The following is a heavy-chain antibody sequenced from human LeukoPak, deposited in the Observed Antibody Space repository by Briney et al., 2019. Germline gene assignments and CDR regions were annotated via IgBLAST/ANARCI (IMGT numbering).Heavy chain of an antibody. J-gene: IGHJ5*02. Sequence: GRSLRLSCAASGFSFRKYGMHWVRQAPGKGLERVAVISYDGNNRYYADSVKGRLTSSRDNSKNTLYLQMNSLRPEDTAVYYCARGVTGRYCSSTSCHWRAWFDPWGQGTLVTVSS. CDR3: ARGVTGRYCSSTSCHWRAWFDP. CDR2: ISYDGNNR. V-gene: IGHV3-30*03. CDR1: GFSFRKYG. D-gene: IGHD2-2*01.